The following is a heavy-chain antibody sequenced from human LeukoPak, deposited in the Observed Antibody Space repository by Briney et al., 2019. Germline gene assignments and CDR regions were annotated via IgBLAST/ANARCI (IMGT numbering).Heavy chain of an antibody. Sequence: ASVKVSCKASGYTFTSYGISWVRQAPGQGLEWMGRISAYNGNTNYAQKLQGRVTMTTDTSTSTAYMELRSLRSDDTAVYYCARGRIAVAAKDAFDIWGQGTMVTVSS. CDR1: GYTFTSYG. D-gene: IGHD6-19*01. CDR2: ISAYNGNT. J-gene: IGHJ3*02. V-gene: IGHV1-18*01. CDR3: ARGRIAVAAKDAFDI.